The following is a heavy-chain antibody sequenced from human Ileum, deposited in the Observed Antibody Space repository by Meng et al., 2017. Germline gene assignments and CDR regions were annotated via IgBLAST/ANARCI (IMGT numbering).Heavy chain of an antibody. Sequence: GESLKISCVGTGFAFSSYVMSWVRQAPGKGLEWVSSISSVGGSTYYIDSVKGRFTISRDNSKNTLYLQMNSLRAEDTAVYFCAKDREEPIYWGHGTLVTVSS. D-gene: IGHD1-26*01. J-gene: IGHJ4*01. CDR1: GFAFSSYV. CDR3: AKDREEPIY. CDR2: ISSVGGST. V-gene: IGHV3-23*01.